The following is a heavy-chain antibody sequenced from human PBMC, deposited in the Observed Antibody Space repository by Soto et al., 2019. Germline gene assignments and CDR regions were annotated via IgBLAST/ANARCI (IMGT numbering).Heavy chain of an antibody. CDR1: GFTFSSYD. V-gene: IGHV3-13*01. Sequence: EVQLVESGGGLVQPGGSLRLSCAASGFTFSSYDMHWVRQVAGKGLEWVSAIGVAGDTYYPDSVKGRFTISRENAKNPLYLQMNSRRADDTAVYYCASGGWGSSWYEGGSRIDYWGQGTLVTVSS. CDR2: IGVAGDT. J-gene: IGHJ4*02. D-gene: IGHD6-13*01. CDR3: ASGGWGSSWYEGGSRIDY.